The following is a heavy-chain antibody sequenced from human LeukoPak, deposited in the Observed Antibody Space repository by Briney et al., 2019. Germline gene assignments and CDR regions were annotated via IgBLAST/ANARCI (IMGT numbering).Heavy chain of an antibody. J-gene: IGHJ6*03. CDR3: ARDLVVPAAMPYYYYYYMDV. V-gene: IGHV4-59*01. Sequence: PSETLSLTCTVSGGSISSYYWSWIRQPPGKGLEWIGYTYYSGSTNYNPSLKSRVTISVDTSKNQFSLKLSSVTAADTAVYYCARDLVVPAAMPYYYYYYMDVWGKGTTVTVSS. CDR1: GGSISSYY. D-gene: IGHD2-2*01. CDR2: TYYSGST.